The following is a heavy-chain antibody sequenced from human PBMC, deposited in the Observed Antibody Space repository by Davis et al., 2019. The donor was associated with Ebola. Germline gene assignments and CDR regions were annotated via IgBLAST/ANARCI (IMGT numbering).Heavy chain of an antibody. CDR3: ARAQFPTTSDH. V-gene: IGHV1-18*04. CDR1: GYSFTSYG. J-gene: IGHJ4*02. Sequence: ASVKVSCKTSGYSFTSYGISWVRQAPGQGLEWMGWINPHNGNTNYAQNVQGRVTMTTDTSTSTAYMEVGILRSDDTAVYYCARAQFPTTSDHWGQGTLVTVSS. D-gene: IGHD1-1*01. CDR2: INPHNGNT.